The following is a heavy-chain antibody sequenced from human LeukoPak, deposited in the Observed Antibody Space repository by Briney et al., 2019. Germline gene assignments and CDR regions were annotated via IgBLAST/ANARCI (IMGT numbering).Heavy chain of an antibody. Sequence: SETLSLTCAVYGESFSGYYWTWIRQPPGKGLEWIGEINHCGSTKNYNPSLKSRVTISVDRSKNQFSLKLSSVTAADTAVYYCASSVDLGAFDIWGQGTMVTVSS. J-gene: IGHJ3*02. CDR3: ASSVDLGAFDI. CDR2: INHCGST. V-gene: IGHV4-34*01. CDR1: GESFSGYY. D-gene: IGHD3-9*01.